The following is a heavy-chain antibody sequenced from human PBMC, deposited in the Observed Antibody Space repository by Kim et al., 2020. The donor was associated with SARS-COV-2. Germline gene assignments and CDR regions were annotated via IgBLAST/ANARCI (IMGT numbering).Heavy chain of an antibody. J-gene: IGHJ4*02. V-gene: IGHV3-7*03. CDR3: ARVTDSGIITMVRGVEFDY. CDR2: IKQDGSEK. Sequence: GGSLRLSCAASGFTFSSYWMSWVRQAPGKGLEWVANIKQDGSEKYYVDSVKGRFTISRDNAKNSLYLQMNSLRAEDTAVYYCARVTDSGIITMVRGVEFDYWGQGTLVTVSS. CDR1: GFTFSSYW. D-gene: IGHD3-10*01.